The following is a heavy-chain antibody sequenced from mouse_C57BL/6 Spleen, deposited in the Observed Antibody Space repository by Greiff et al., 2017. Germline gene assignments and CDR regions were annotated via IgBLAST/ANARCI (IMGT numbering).Heavy chain of an antibody. CDR3: ARNSGTAQFYAMDY. CDR1: GFSLTSYA. CDR2: IWTGGGT. J-gene: IGHJ4*01. V-gene: IGHV2-9-1*01. D-gene: IGHD3-2*02. Sequence: VKLVESGPGLVAPSQSLSITCTVSGFSLTSYAISWVRQPPGKGLEWLGVIWTGGGTNYNSALKSRLSISKDNSKSQVFLKMNSLQTDDTARYYCARNSGTAQFYAMDYWGQGTSVTVSS.